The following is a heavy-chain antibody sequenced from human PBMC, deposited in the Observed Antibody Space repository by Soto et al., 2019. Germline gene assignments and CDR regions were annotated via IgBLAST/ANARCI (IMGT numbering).Heavy chain of an antibody. V-gene: IGHV5-10-1*01. CDR1: GYSFTSYW. CDR3: ARLKWLRTAYHYYYYGMDV. D-gene: IGHD5-12*01. Sequence: GESLKISCKGSGYSFTSYWISWVRQMPGKGLEWMGRIDPSDSYTNYSPSFHGHVTISADKSISTAYLQWSSLKASDTAMYSCARLKWLRTAYHYYYYGMDVWGQGTTVTVSS. J-gene: IGHJ6*02. CDR2: IDPSDSYT.